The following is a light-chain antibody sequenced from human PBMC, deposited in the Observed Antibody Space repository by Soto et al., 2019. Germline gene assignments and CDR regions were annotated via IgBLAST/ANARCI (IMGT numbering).Light chain of an antibody. J-gene: IGKJ4*01. CDR1: QSISSW. V-gene: IGKV1-5*01. Sequence: DIQMTQSPSTLSASVGDRVTITCRASQSISSWLAWYQQKPGKAPKLLIYDASSLESGVPSRFSGSGSGTEFTLTISSLQSEDFAVYYCQQYNHWPLTFGGGTKVDIK. CDR2: DAS. CDR3: QQYNHWPLT.